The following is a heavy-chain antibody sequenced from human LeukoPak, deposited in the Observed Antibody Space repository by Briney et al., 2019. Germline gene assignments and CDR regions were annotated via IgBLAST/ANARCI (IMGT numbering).Heavy chain of an antibody. CDR2: INPNSSAT. CDR1: GHTFTGYY. V-gene: IGHV1-2*02. J-gene: IGHJ6*02. Sequence: ASVKVSCKASGHTFTGYYLHWVRQAPGQGLEWMGWINPNSSATNYAQKFRGRVTMTRDTSISTAYMELSRLTSDDTAVFYCATFYYNGLDFWGQGTTVTVSS. CDR3: ATFYYNGLDF.